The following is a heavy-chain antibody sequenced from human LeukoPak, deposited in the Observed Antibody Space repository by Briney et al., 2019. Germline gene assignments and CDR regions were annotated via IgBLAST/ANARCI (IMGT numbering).Heavy chain of an antibody. Sequence: GGSLRLSCAASGFTVSSNYMSWVRQAPGKGLEWVSSISSSSSYIYYADSVKGRFTISRDNAKKSLYLQMNSLRAEDTAVYYCARDDHSNTYYYDSSGYPSSDYWGQGTLVTVSS. D-gene: IGHD3-22*01. CDR2: ISSSSSYI. J-gene: IGHJ4*02. CDR1: GFTVSSNY. CDR3: ARDDHSNTYYYDSSGYPSSDY. V-gene: IGHV3-21*01.